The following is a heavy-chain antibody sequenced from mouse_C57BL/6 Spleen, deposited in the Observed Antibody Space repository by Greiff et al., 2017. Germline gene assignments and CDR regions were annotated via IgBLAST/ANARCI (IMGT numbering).Heavy chain of an antibody. D-gene: IGHD4-1*01. CDR3: ARQNWDYYAMDY. J-gene: IGHJ4*01. V-gene: IGHV2-6-1*01. CDR1: GFSLTSYG. Sequence: QVQLKESGPGLVAPSQTLSITCTASGFSLTSYGVHWVRQPPGKGLEWLVVIWSDGSTTYYSALNSRLSISKDNSKSQVFLKMNSLQTDDTAMYSGARQNWDYYAMDYWGQGTSVTVSS. CDR2: IWSDGST.